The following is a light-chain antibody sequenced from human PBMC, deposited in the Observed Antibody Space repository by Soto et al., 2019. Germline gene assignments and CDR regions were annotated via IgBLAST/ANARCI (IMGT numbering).Light chain of an antibody. CDR3: CSYSGTSAV. CDR2: EVI. Sequence: QSALTQPRSVSGSPGQSVAISCTGTSSDVGGYNSVSWYQHHPGKAPKLLIYEVINRPSGVPDRFSGSKSGNTASLTISGLQAEDEADYYCCSYSGTSAVFGGGTKVTVL. V-gene: IGLV2-11*01. J-gene: IGLJ3*02. CDR1: SSDVGGYNS.